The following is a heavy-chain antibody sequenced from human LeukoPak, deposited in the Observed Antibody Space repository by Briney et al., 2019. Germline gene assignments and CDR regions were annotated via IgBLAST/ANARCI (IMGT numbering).Heavy chain of an antibody. CDR2: IYYSGST. CDR1: TGSISSRSYY. J-gene: IGHJ6*03. V-gene: IGHV4-39*07. Sequence: SETLSLTCTVSTGSISSRSYYWGWLRQPPGKGLEWIGSIYYSGSTYYNPSLKSRVTISLDTSKNQFSLRLSSVTAADTAMYYCARDSDYYYYYMDVWGKGTTVTVSS. CDR3: ARDSDYYYYYMDV.